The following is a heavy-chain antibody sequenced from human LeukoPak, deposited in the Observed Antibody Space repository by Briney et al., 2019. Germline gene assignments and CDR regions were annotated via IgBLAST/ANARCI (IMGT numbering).Heavy chain of an antibody. J-gene: IGHJ4*02. CDR2: ISSSSSTR. CDR3: ARDLLVVAPFDY. D-gene: IGHD2-15*01. Sequence: RGSLRLSCAASGFSFSTYGMSWVRQVPGKGLEWPSYISSSSSTRYYADSVKGRFTISRDNAKNSLYLQMNSLRVEDTAVYYCARDLLVVAPFDYWGQGTLVSVSS. CDR1: GFSFSTYG. V-gene: IGHV3-48*04.